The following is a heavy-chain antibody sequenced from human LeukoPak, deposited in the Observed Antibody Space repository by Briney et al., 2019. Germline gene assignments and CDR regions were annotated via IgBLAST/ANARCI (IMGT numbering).Heavy chain of an antibody. D-gene: IGHD2-21*01. CDR3: ARAQHLIFPCFDY. Sequence: ASVKVSCKASGYTFTGYYMHWVRQAPGQGLEWMGWINPNSGGTNYAQKFQGRVTMTRDTSISTAYMELSRLRSDDTAVYYCARAQHLIFPCFDYWGQGTLVTVSS. CDR1: GYTFTGYY. CDR2: INPNSGGT. J-gene: IGHJ4*02. V-gene: IGHV1-2*02.